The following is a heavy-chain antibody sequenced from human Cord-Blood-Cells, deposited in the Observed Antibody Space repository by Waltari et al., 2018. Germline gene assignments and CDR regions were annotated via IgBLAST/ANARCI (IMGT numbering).Heavy chain of an antibody. CDR2: IYYSGST. J-gene: IGHJ4*02. CDR3: ARIPSPYCSGGSCYDY. V-gene: IGHV4-39*01. D-gene: IGHD2-15*01. CDR1: GGSISSSSYY. Sequence: QLQLQESGPGLVKPSETLSLTCTVSGGSISSSSYYWGWIRQPPGKGLEWIGSIYYSGSTYYNPSLKGLVAIAVDTSKNRFSLKLSSVTAADTAVYYCARIPSPYCSGGSCYDYWGQGTLVTVSS.